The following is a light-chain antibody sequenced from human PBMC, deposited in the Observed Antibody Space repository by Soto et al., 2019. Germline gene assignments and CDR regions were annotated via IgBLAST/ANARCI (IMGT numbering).Light chain of an antibody. J-gene: IGLJ7*01. CDR2: LNSDGSH. CDR3: QTWGTGPAV. Sequence: QLVLTQSPSASASLGASVKLTCTLSSGHSSYAIAWHQQQPEKGPRYLMKLNSDGSHSKGDGIPDRFSGSSSGAERYLPITSLQSEDEADYYCQTWGTGPAVFGGGTQLTVL. V-gene: IGLV4-69*01. CDR1: SGHSSYA.